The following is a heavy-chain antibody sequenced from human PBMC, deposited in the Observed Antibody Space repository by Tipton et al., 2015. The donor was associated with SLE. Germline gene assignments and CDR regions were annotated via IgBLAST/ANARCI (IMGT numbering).Heavy chain of an antibody. J-gene: IGHJ3*02. CDR2: IYNSGST. D-gene: IGHD4-17*01. Sequence: TLSLTCTVSGGSISSYYWSWIRQPPGKGLEWIGYIYNSGSTNYNPSLKSRVTISVDTSKNQFSLKLGSVTAADTAVYYCASLDYGDYDHAFDIWGQGTMVNVSS. CDR1: GGSISSYY. V-gene: IGHV4-59*01. CDR3: ASLDYGDYDHAFDI.